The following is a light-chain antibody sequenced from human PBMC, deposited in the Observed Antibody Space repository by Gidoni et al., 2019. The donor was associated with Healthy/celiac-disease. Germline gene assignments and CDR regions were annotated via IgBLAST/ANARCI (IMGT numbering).Light chain of an antibody. CDR1: SSNIGSNY. Sequence: GQRVTISCSGSSSNIGSNYVYWYQQLPGTAPKLLIYRNNQRPSGVPDRFSGSKSGTSASLAISGLRSEDEADYYCAAWDDSLSGPVVFGGGTKLTGL. CDR2: RNN. CDR3: AAWDDSLSGPVV. V-gene: IGLV1-47*01. J-gene: IGLJ2*01.